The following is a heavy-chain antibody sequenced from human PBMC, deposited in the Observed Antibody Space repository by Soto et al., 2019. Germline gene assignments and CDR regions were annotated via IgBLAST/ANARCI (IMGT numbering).Heavy chain of an antibody. CDR1: GDSVASNTAA. CDR2: TYYRSNWRH. V-gene: IGHV6-1*01. CDR3: ARGVAGSGFDL. D-gene: IGHD6-19*01. J-gene: IGHJ4*02. Sequence: SQTLSLTCAISGDSVASNTAAWNWIRSSPSRGLEWLGRTYYRSNWRHDYAVSVKSRITVNPDTSKNHFSLQLNSVTPDDTAVYSCARGVAGSGFDLWGQGTPVTVSS.